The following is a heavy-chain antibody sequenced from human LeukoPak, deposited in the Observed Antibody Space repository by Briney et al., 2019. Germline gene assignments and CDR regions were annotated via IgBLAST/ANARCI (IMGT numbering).Heavy chain of an antibody. CDR1: GYTFTGYY. V-gene: IGHV1-2*02. CDR2: INPNSGGT. D-gene: IGHD6-19*01. CDR3: ARDWGAVADDAFDI. J-gene: IGHJ3*02. Sequence: ASVKVSCKASGYTFTGYYMHWVRQAPGQGHEWMGWINPNSGGTNYAQKFQGRVTMTRDTSISTAYMELSRLRSDDTAVYYCARDWGAVADDAFDIWGQGTMVTVSS.